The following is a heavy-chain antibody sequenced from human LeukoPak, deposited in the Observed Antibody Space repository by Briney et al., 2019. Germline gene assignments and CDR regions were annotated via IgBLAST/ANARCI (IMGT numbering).Heavy chain of an antibody. CDR1: GFTVDSSY. Sequence: GGSLRLSCAASGFTVDSSYMSWVRQAPGKGLEWVSLIYTGGSTYYADSVRGRFTISRDNSKNTLYLQMNSLTPEDTAVYYCARGFGKAAANVFGGYTMDVRGQGTTVTVSS. J-gene: IGHJ6*02. CDR3: ARGFGKAAANVFGGYTMDV. D-gene: IGHD6-13*01. V-gene: IGHV3-66*02. CDR2: IYTGGST.